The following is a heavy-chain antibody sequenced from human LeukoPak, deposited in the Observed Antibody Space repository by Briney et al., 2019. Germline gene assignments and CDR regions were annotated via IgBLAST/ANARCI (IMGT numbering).Heavy chain of an antibody. CDR2: IIPILGIA. V-gene: IGHV1-69*04. D-gene: IGHD3-22*01. J-gene: IGHJ4*02. CDR1: GGTFSSYA. Sequence: ASVKVSCKASGGTFSSYAISWVRQAPGQGLEWVGRIIPILGIANYAQKFQGRVTITADKSTSTAYMELSSLRSEDTAVYYCARGESDYYDSSGYDHPDYWGQGTLVTVSS. CDR3: ARGESDYYDSSGYDHPDY.